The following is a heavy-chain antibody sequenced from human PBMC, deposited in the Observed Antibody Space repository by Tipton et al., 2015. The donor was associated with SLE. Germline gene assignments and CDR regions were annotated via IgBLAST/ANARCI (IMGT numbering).Heavy chain of an antibody. CDR1: GGSISSHY. V-gene: IGHV4-59*11. J-gene: IGHJ3*02. Sequence: TLSLTCTVSGGSISSHYWSWIRQPPGKTLEWIGYIYSGGSTNYNPSLKSRVSISVDTSKNQISLKLSSVTAADTAVYYCARRQSSLDAFDIWGQGTMVTVSS. D-gene: IGHD6-13*01. CDR2: IYSGGST. CDR3: ARRQSSLDAFDI.